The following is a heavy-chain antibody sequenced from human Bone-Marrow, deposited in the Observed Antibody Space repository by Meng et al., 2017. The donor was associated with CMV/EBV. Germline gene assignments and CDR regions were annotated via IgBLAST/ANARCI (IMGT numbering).Heavy chain of an antibody. Sequence: SETLSLTCTVSGGSMSSYYWSWIRQAPGKRLEWIGYIYYTGTSKYNPSLKSRVTMSVDTSKNQFSVKLSSVTAADTAVYYCAGSSPPAPFDSWGQGTMVTVSS. D-gene: IGHD6-6*01. J-gene: IGHJ3*01. V-gene: IGHV4-59*01. CDR2: IYYTGTS. CDR3: AGSSPPAPFDS. CDR1: GGSMSSYY.